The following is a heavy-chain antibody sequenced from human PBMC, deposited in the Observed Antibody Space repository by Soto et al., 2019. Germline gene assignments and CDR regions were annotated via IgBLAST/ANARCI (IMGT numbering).Heavy chain of an antibody. CDR2: IYHSGST. J-gene: IGHJ4*02. D-gene: IGHD3-3*01. V-gene: IGHV4-4*02. Sequence: SETLSLTCAVSGGSISSSNWWSWVRQPPGKGLEWIGEIYHSGSTNYNPSLKSRVTISVDKSKNQFSLKLSSVTAADTAVYYCARVLPRYDFWSGYYFDYWGQGTLVTVSS. CDR1: GGSISSSNW. CDR3: ARVLPRYDFWSGYYFDY.